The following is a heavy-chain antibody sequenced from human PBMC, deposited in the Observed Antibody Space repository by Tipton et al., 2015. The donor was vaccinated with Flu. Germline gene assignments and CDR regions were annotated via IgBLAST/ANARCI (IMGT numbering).Heavy chain of an antibody. CDR1: GFTFSSYS. D-gene: IGHD2-2*01. CDR3: ARVEGVYCSSSCCYWPAEDYYFFVMDV. V-gene: IGHV3-21*01. CDR2: ISNSSSYI. Sequence: TASGFTFSSYSMNWVRQAPGKGLEWVSSISNSSSYIYYADSVKGRFTISRDNPKNSLYLQMNSLRAEDTAVYYCARVEGVYCSSSCCYWPAEDYYFFVMDVWGQAASVAVSS. J-gene: IGHJ6*02.